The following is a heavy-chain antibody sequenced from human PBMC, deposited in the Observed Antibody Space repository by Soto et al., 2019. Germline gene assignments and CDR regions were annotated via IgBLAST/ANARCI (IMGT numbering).Heavy chain of an antibody. J-gene: IGHJ4*02. Sequence: SGKVSCKASGGTFSSYAISWVRQAPGQGLEWMGGIIPIFGTANYAQKFQGRVTITADESTSTAYMELSSLRSEDTAVYYFARLGYDFPSRPYWGQGPLGTVSS. CDR2: IIPIFGTA. V-gene: IGHV1-69*13. D-gene: IGHD3-3*01. CDR3: ARLGYDFPSRPY. CDR1: GGTFSSYA.